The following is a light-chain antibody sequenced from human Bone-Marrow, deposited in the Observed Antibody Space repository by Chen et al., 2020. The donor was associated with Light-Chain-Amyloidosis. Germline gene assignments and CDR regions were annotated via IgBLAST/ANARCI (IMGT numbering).Light chain of an antibody. Sequence: SYELTQPPSVSVSPGQTARITCSGDDLPTKYAYWYQQKPGQAPVLVIHRDTERPSGISERFSGSSAGTTDTLTISGVQAEDEADYHCQSADSSGTYEVIFGGGTKRTVL. V-gene: IGLV3-25*03. CDR3: QSADSSGTYEVI. CDR1: DLPTKY. J-gene: IGLJ2*01. CDR2: RDT.